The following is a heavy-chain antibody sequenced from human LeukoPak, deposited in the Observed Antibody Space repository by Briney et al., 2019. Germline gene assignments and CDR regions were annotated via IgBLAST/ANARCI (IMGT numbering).Heavy chain of an antibody. J-gene: IGHJ4*02. D-gene: IGHD6-19*01. CDR2: IYPGDSDT. CDR1: GYSFTTYW. Sequence: GESLKISCKASGYSFTTYWIAWVRQMPGKGLEWMGMIYPGDSDTRYSPSFQGQITISVDKSISIAYLQWSSLKASDTAMYYCARPLQGVAGTWGYWGQGTLATV. CDR3: ARPLQGVAGTWGY. V-gene: IGHV5-51*01.